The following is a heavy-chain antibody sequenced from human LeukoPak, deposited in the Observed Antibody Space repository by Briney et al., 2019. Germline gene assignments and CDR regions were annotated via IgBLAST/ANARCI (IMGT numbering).Heavy chain of an antibody. CDR2: ISGSGST. D-gene: IGHD2-2*01. Sequence: GGSLSLSCVASGYIFNNYAVSWVRQAPGKGLEWVSAISGSGSTYYADSVKGRFTISRDNSKNTGYLQMNSLRAEDTAVYYCVKGGQDCSPTTCYYDWGQGTLVTVSS. CDR3: VKGGQDCSPTTCYYD. CDR1: GYIFNNYA. J-gene: IGHJ4*02. V-gene: IGHV3-23*01.